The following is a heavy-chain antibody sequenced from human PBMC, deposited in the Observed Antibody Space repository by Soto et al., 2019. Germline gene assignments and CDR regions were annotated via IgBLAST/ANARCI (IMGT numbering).Heavy chain of an antibody. CDR2: IIPIFGTA. D-gene: IGHD2-15*01. Sequence: SVKVSCKASGGTFSSYAISWVRQAPGQGLEWMGGIIPIFGTANYAQKFQGRVTITADDSTSTAYMELSSLRSEDTAVYYCARGSLLLRLFDYWGQGTLVTVSS. V-gene: IGHV1-69*13. CDR1: GGTFSSYA. J-gene: IGHJ4*02. CDR3: ARGSLLLRLFDY.